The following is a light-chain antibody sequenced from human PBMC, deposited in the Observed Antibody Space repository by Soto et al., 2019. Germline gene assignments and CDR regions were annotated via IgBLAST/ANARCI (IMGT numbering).Light chain of an antibody. J-gene: IGLJ1*01. CDR1: SSDVGSYNL. Sequence: QSALTQPASVSGSPGQSITISCTGTSSDVGSYNLVSWYQQHPGKAPKLMIYEVSKRPSGVSNRFSGSKSGNTASLTISGLQAEDEAEYYCCSYAGSSTLGVFGTGTKVTV. CDR3: CSYAGSSTLGV. CDR2: EVS. V-gene: IGLV2-23*02.